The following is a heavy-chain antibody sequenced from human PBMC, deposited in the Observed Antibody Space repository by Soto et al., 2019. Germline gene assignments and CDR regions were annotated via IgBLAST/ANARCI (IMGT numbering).Heavy chain of an antibody. J-gene: IGHJ4*02. CDR1: GFTFDDYA. CDR3: AKERAVTHPFDY. D-gene: IGHD4-4*01. Sequence: EVQLVESGGGLVQPGRSLRLSCAASGFTFDDYAMHWVRQAPGKGLEWVSGISWNSGSIGYADSVKGRFTISRDNAKNSLYLQMNSLRAEDTALYYCAKERAVTHPFDYWGQGTLVTVSS. CDR2: ISWNSGSI. V-gene: IGHV3-9*01.